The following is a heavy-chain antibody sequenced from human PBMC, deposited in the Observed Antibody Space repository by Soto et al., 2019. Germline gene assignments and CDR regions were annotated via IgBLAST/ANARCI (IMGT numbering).Heavy chain of an antibody. J-gene: IGHJ5*02. D-gene: IGHD2-2*01. CDR1: GGSIRDDRYY. CDR3: ARLHCDSPNCVPLDP. Sequence: QLQLQESGPGLVKPSETLSLTCTVSGGSIRDDRYYWGWIRQPPGKGLEWIGSIDYSGTSSYNPSLKSRVTMSVDTSKKQLSLRLSSVTAADTAVYYCARLHCDSPNCVPLDPWGQGTLVIVSS. CDR2: IDYSGTS. V-gene: IGHV4-39*01.